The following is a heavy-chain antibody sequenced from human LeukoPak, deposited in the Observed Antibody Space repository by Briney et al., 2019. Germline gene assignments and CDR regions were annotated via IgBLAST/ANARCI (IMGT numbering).Heavy chain of an antibody. J-gene: IGHJ4*02. Sequence: GGSLRLSCAASGFTFSSYGMHWVRQAPGKGLEWVAFIRYDGSNKYYADSVKGRFTISRDNSKNTLYLRMNSLRAEDTAVYYCARVSRGYSGYDYFDYWGQGTLVTVSS. V-gene: IGHV3-30*02. CDR3: ARVSRGYSGYDYFDY. D-gene: IGHD5-12*01. CDR1: GFTFSSYG. CDR2: IRYDGSNK.